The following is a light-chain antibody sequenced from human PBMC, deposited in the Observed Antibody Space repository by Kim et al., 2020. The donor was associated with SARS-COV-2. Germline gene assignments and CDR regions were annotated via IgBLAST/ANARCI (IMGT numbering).Light chain of an antibody. Sequence: DIQMTQSPSSLSASVGDRVTITCRARQGISNYLAWYQQKPGKVPKLLIYAASALQSGVPCRFSGSGSGTDFTLNISSLQPEDVATYYCQKYNSAPRSFGGGTKVEI. J-gene: IGKJ4*01. CDR2: AAS. V-gene: IGKV1-27*01. CDR3: QKYNSAPRS. CDR1: QGISNY.